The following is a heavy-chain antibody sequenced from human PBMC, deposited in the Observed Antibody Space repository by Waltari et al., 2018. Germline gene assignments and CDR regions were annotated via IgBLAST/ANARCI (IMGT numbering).Heavy chain of an antibody. CDR3: ARPGGVGATSGYFDY. CDR2: FYPGASET. J-gene: IGHJ4*02. CDR1: GYTFTNYW. Sequence: EVQLVQSGPEVKKPGESLKISCKASGYTFTNYWVGWVRQMPGKCLEWIGIFYPGASETNSSPSFRGQVTISADKSISPAYLQWSSLNASHTAIYYCARPGGVGATSGYFDYWGQGTLVTVSS. D-gene: IGHD1-26*01. V-gene: IGHV5-51*01.